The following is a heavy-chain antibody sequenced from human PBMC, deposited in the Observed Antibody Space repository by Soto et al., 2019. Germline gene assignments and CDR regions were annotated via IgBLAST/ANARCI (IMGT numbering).Heavy chain of an antibody. CDR1: GGSISSGGYS. D-gene: IGHD5-18*01. Sequence: SETLSLTCAVSGGSISSGGYSWSWIRQPPGKGLEWIGYIYHSGSTYYNPSLKSRVTISVDRSKNQFSLKLSSVTAADTAVYYCARSSKADTAMAPTFNWFDPWGQGTLVTVSS. V-gene: IGHV4-30-2*01. CDR3: ARSSKADTAMAPTFNWFDP. CDR2: IYHSGST. J-gene: IGHJ5*02.